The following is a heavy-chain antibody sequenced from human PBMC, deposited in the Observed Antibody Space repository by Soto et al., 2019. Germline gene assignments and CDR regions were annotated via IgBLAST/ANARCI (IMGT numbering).Heavy chain of an antibody. CDR3: ARTDRDFYGMDV. Sequence: EVQLVESGGGLVQPGGSLRLSCEASGFTFRNYDMHWVRQGTGKGLEWVSGISSAGDPDYADSVEGRFPISRENAQTSFFLQMNSLRVGDTAVYYCARTDRDFYGMDVWGQGTTVIVSS. J-gene: IGHJ6*02. CDR2: ISSAGDP. V-gene: IGHV3-13*05. CDR1: GFTFRNYD.